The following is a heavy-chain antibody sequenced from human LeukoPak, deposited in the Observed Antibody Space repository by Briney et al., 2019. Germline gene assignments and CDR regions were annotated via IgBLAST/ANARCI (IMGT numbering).Heavy chain of an antibody. Sequence: SVKVSCKASGGTFSSYAISWVRQAPGQGLEWMGGIIPIFGRADYAQKFQGRVTITTDEFTSTAYMELSSLRSDDTAVYYCARKESGYYDSSGPDEAFDIWGQGTMVTVSS. CDR3: ARKESGYYDSSGPDEAFDI. CDR2: IIPIFGRA. J-gene: IGHJ3*02. D-gene: IGHD3-22*01. CDR1: GGTFSSYA. V-gene: IGHV1-69*05.